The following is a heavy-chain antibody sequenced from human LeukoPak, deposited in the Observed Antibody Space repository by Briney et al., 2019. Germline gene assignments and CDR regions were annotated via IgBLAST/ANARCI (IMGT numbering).Heavy chain of an antibody. CDR3: ASCSGGSCHYFDY. D-gene: IGHD2-15*01. Sequence: PSETLSLTCAVYGGSFSGYYWSWIRQPPGKGLEWIGEINHSGSTNYNPSLKSRVTISVDTSKNQFSLKLNSVTAADTAVYYCASCSGGSCHYFDYWGQGTLVTVSS. V-gene: IGHV4-34*01. CDR1: GGSFSGYY. J-gene: IGHJ4*02. CDR2: INHSGST.